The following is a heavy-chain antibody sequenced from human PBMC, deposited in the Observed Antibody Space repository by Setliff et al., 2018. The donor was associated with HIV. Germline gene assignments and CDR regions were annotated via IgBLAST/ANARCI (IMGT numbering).Heavy chain of an antibody. CDR2: IWSDGSRI. Sequence: LRLSCAASGFTFNNFGMHWVRQAPGKGLEWVALIWSDGSRIEYADSVKGRFTISRDNSKNTLDLEMNSLRAEDTAVYYCAKTLYSAGGGEVFDYWGPGTQVTVSS. J-gene: IGHJ4*02. D-gene: IGHD3-16*01. CDR1: GFTFNNFG. V-gene: IGHV3-33*06. CDR3: AKTLYSAGGGEVFDY.